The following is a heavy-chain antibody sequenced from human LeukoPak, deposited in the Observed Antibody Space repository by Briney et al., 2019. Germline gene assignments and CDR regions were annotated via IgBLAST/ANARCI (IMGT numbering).Heavy chain of an antibody. CDR1: GFTFSSYG. V-gene: IGHV3-30*02. CDR3: AKNDDDFWSGYPDDAFDI. CDR2: IRYDGSNK. D-gene: IGHD3-3*01. Sequence: GGSLRLSCAASGFTFSSYGMHWVRQAPGKGLEWVAFIRYDGSNKYYADSVKGRFTISRDNSKNTLYLQMNSLRAEDTAVYYCAKNDDDFWSGYPDDAFDIWGQGTMVTVSS. J-gene: IGHJ3*02.